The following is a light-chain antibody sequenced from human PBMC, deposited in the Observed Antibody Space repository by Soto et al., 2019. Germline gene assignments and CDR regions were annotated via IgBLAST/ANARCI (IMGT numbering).Light chain of an antibody. J-gene: IGKJ4*01. Sequence: EIVLTQSPATLSLPPGERATLSCRASQSVSSYLAWYQQKPGQAPRLLIYDASNRATGIPARFSGSGSGTDFTLTISSLEPEDFAVYYCQQRSNWPGGLTFGGGTKVEIK. CDR1: QSVSSY. CDR3: QQRSNWPGGLT. V-gene: IGKV3-11*01. CDR2: DAS.